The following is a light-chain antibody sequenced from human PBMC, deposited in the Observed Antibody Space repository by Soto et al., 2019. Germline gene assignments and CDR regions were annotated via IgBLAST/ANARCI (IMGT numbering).Light chain of an antibody. CDR2: DVS. J-gene: IGLJ1*01. CDR1: SSDVGGYNY. CDR3: CSYTTSNTRQIV. Sequence: QSVLTQPASASGSPGHSITISCTGTSSDVGGYNYVSWYQHHPGKAPKLMIYDVSNRPSGVSNRFSGSKSGNTASLTISGLQPEDEADYYCCSYTTSNTRQIVFGTGTKVTVL. V-gene: IGLV2-14*03.